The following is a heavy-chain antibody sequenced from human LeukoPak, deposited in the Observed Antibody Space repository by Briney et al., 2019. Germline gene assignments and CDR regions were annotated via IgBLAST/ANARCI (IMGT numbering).Heavy chain of an antibody. CDR2: ISSRSSAI. J-gene: IGHJ4*02. CDR1: GFTFSTYS. D-gene: IGHD3-16*01. Sequence: PGGSLRLSFAASGFTFSTYSMNWVRQAPGKGLEWVSYISSRSSAIYYADSVKGRFTISRDNGKNSLYLQMNSLRDEDTAVYYCARENFRGSYGFDYWGQGILVTVSS. V-gene: IGHV3-48*02. CDR3: ARENFRGSYGFDY.